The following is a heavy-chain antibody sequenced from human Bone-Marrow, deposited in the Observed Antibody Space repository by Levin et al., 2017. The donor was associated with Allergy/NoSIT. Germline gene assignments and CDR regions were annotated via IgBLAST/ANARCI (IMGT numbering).Heavy chain of an antibody. CDR1: GGSISGYY. D-gene: IGHD3-10*02. CDR3: ARGGTMWDDY. J-gene: IGHJ4*02. V-gene: IGHV4-59*01. CDR2: IYDTGSI. Sequence: SETLSLTCTVSGGSISGYYWSWIRQPPGKGLEWIDYIYDTGSINYNPSLKGRVIISVDTSKNQLSLKLSSVTAADTAMYYCARGGTMWDDYWGQGTLVTVSS.